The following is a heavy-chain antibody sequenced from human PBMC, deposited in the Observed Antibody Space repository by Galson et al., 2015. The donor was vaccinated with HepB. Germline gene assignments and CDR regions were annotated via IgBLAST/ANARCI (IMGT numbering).Heavy chain of an antibody. CDR3: AKDVSSSWSYEF. CDR2: IWSDGSNK. V-gene: IGHV3-33*03. J-gene: IGHJ1*01. D-gene: IGHD6-13*01. Sequence: SLRLSCAASGFTFSGYGMHWVRQAPGKGLEWVAVIWSDGSNKYYVDSVKGRFTISRDNSKNTVYLQMNSLRAEDTALYYCAKDVSSSWSYEFGGQGTLVTVSS. CDR1: GFTFSGYG.